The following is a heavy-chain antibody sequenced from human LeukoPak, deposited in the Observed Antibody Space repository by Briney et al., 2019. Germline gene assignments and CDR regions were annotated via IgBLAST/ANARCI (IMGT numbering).Heavy chain of an antibody. V-gene: IGHV3-30*02. CDR2: IRYDGSNK. D-gene: IGHD3-3*01. CDR3: AKEGYYDFWSGYYSDY. Sequence: PGGSLRLSCAASRFTFSSYGMHWVRQAPGKGLEWVAFIRYDGSNKYYADSVKGRFTISRDNSKNTLYLQMNSLRAEDTAVYYCAKEGYYDFWSGYYSDYWGQGTLVTVSS. CDR1: RFTFSSYG. J-gene: IGHJ4*02.